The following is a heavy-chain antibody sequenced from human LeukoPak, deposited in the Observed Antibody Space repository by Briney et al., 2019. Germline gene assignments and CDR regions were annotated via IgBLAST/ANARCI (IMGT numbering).Heavy chain of an antibody. CDR1: GYSISSGYW. D-gene: IGHD4-17*01. Sequence: PSETLSLTCTVSGYSISSGYWWGWFRQPPGKGLEWIGSIYHSGSTYYHPSLKSRVTMSVDTSRNQFSLKLNSVTAADTAVYYCARGGLSTVYWNFDLWGRGTLVTVSS. CDR2: IYHSGST. J-gene: IGHJ2*01. V-gene: IGHV4-38-2*02. CDR3: ARGGLSTVYWNFDL.